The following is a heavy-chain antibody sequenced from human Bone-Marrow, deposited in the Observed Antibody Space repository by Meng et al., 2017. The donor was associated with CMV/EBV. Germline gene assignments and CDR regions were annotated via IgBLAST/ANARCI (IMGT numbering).Heavy chain of an antibody. J-gene: IGHJ6*02. D-gene: IGHD1-26*01. V-gene: IGHV3-48*03. CDR1: GFTFSSYE. CDR3: AKATAGSSAYYYYAMDV. CDR2: ISSSGSTI. Sequence: GESLKISCAASGFTFSSYEMNWVRQAPGKGLEWVSYISSSGSTIYYADSVKGRFTISRDNAKNSLYLQMNSLRPEDTALYYCAKATAGSSAYYYYAMDVWGQGTTVTVSS.